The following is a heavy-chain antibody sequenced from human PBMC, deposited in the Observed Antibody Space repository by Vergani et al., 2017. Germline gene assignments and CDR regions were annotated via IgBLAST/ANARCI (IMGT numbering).Heavy chain of an antibody. CDR3: ASEERSNTSPFVGD. Sequence: EVHLLESGGGQVEAGGSLRLSCVASGFTFSNSAMSWVRQTSGKGLEWVSAISGHGDRTYYADSVKGRFTISRDNSKNTVYLQMNSLKAEDRATYYCASEERSNTSPFVGDWGQVTLVTV. V-gene: IGHV3-23*01. D-gene: IGHD2/OR15-2a*01. CDR2: ISGHGDRT. J-gene: IGHJ4*02. CDR1: GFTFSNSA.